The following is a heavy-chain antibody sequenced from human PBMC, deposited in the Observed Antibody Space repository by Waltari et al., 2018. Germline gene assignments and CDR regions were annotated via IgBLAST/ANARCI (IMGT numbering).Heavy chain of an antibody. D-gene: IGHD6-13*01. Sequence: QVQLQQWGAGLLKPSETLSLTCAVYGGSFSGYYWSWIRQPPGKGLEWIGEINHSGSTNYNPALKSRVTRSGDTSKNPFSLKLSSVTAADPAVYYWGRRGSWDALGYWGQGTLVTVSS. V-gene: IGHV4-34*01. CDR1: GGSFSGYY. CDR3: GRRGSWDALGY. CDR2: INHSGST. J-gene: IGHJ4*02.